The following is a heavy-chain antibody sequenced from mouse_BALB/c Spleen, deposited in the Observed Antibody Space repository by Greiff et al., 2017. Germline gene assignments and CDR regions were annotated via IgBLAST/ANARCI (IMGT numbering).Heavy chain of an antibody. CDR2: ISSGGSYT. CDR3: AIYYDYDVWFAY. V-gene: IGHV5-9-4*01. D-gene: IGHD2-4*01. J-gene: IGHJ3*01. Sequence: EVMLVESGGGLVKPGGSLKLSCAASGFTFSSYALSWVRQSPEKRLEWVAEISSGGSYTYYPDTVTGRFTISRDNAKNTLYLEMSSLRSEDTAMYYCAIYYDYDVWFAYWGQGTLVTVSA. CDR1: GFTFSSYA.